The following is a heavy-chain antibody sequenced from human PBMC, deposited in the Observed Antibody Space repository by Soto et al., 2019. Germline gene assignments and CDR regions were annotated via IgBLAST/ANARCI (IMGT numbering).Heavy chain of an antibody. CDR2: ISYDGSNK. V-gene: IGHV3-30*18. J-gene: IGHJ6*02. CDR3: AKVGSTVPAAIHYYYGMDV. D-gene: IGHD2-2*01. Sequence: GGSLRLSCAASGFTFSSYGMHWVRQAPGKGLEWVAVISYDGSNKYYADSVKGRFTISRDNSKNTLYLQMNSLRAEDTAVYYCAKVGSTVPAAIHYYYGMDVWGQGTTVTVSS. CDR1: GFTFSSYG.